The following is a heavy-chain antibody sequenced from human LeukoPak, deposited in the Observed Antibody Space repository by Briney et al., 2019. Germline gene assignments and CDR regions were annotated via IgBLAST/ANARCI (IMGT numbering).Heavy chain of an antibody. D-gene: IGHD3-10*01. J-gene: IGHJ2*01. V-gene: IGHV4-59*08. CDR3: ARTTSGWYFDL. CDR1: GGSISSYY. Sequence: SETLSLTCTVSGGSISSYYWSWIRQPPGKGLEWIGYIYYSGSTNYNPSLKSRVTISVDTSKNQFSLKLSSVTAADTAVYYYARTTSGWYFDLWGRGTLVTVSS. CDR2: IYYSGST.